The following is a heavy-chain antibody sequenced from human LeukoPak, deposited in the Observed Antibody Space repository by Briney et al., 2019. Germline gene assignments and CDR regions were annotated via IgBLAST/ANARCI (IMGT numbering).Heavy chain of an antibody. CDR1: GGSFSGYY. D-gene: IGHD7-27*01. J-gene: IGHJ4*02. Sequence: SETLSLTCGVYGGSFSGYYWSWIRQPPGKGLEWNGEINHSGSTNYNPSLKSRVTISVDTSKNQFSLKLSSVTAADTAVYYCARAGPVPPYYFDYWGQGTLVTVSS. CDR2: INHSGST. CDR3: ARAGPVPPYYFDY. V-gene: IGHV4-34*01.